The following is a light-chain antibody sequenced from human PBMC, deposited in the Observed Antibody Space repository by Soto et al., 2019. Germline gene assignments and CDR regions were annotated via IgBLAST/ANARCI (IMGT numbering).Light chain of an antibody. Sequence: DIQMTQSPSSLSASVGDRVTITCWASQSISTYVNWFQQKPGRAPKLLIYLTSTLRSGVPSRFSGSGSGTDFTLTIRSLQPEDLATYYCQQSATTPWTFRQGKKV. CDR1: QSISTY. CDR2: LTS. V-gene: IGKV1-39*01. J-gene: IGKJ1*01. CDR3: QQSATTPWT.